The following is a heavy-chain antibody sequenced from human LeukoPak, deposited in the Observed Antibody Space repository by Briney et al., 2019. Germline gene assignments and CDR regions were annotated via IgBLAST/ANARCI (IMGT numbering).Heavy chain of an antibody. CDR2: IKQDRSEK. J-gene: IGHJ4*02. D-gene: IGHD3-3*01. V-gene: IGHV3-7*01. Sequence: GGSLRLSCAASGFTFSSYEMEWVRQAPGKGLELVANIKQDRSEKYYVDSVKGRFTFSRDNAKNSLYLQMNSLRAEDTAVYYCARLREIPVFGVVTKSTSYFDYWGQGTLVTVSS. CDR3: ARLREIPVFGVVTKSTSYFDY. CDR1: GFTFSSYE.